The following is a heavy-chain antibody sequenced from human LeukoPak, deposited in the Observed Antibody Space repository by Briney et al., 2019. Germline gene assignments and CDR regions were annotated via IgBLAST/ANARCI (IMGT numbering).Heavy chain of an antibody. J-gene: IGHJ4*02. D-gene: IGHD3-22*01. CDR1: GYTFTSYY. Sequence: ASVKVSCKASGYTFTSYYMHWVRQAPGQGLEWMGIINPSGGSTSYAQKFQGRVTMTRDTSTSTVYMELSSLRSEDTAVYYCARDLLYYDSSGNFDYWGPGTLVTVSS. V-gene: IGHV1-46*01. CDR3: ARDLLYYDSSGNFDY. CDR2: INPSGGST.